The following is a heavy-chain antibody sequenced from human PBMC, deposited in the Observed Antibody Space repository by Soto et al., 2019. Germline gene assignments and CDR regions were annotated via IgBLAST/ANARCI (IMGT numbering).Heavy chain of an antibody. CDR3: GRYSSGWAAAY. CDR1: GFTFSSYG. J-gene: IGHJ4*02. CDR2: IWYDGSNK. D-gene: IGHD6-19*01. V-gene: IGHV3-33*01. Sequence: QVQLLESGGGVVQPGRSLRLSCAASGFTFSSYGMHWVRQAPGKGLEWVAVIWYDGSNKYYADSVKGRFTISRDNSKNTLYLQMNSLRAEDTAVYYCGRYSSGWAAAYWGQGALVTVSS.